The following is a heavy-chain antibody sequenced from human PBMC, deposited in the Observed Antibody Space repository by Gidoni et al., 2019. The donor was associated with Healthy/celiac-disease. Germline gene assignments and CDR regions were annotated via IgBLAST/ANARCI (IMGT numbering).Heavy chain of an antibody. J-gene: IGHJ6*02. CDR2: ISYDGSNK. D-gene: IGHD3-22*01. Sequence: QVQLVASGGGVVQPGRSLRLYCAASGFTFSSYAMHWVRQDPGKGLGWVAVISYDGSNKYYADSVKGRFTISRDNSKNTLYLQMNSLRAEDTAVYYCARDYYDSSGYAGMDVWGQGTTVTVSS. CDR1: GFTFSSYA. CDR3: ARDYYDSSGYAGMDV. V-gene: IGHV3-30-3*01.